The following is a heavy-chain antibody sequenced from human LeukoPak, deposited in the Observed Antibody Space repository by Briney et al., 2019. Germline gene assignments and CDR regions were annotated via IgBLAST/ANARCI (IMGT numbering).Heavy chain of an antibody. Sequence: PSETLSLTCAVYGGSFSGYYWSWIRQPAGKGLEWIGRIYTSGSTNYNPSLKSRVTMSVDTSKNQFSLKLSSVTAADTAVYYCARDLVVGASGGNWFDPWGQGTLVTVSS. CDR3: ARDLVVGASGGNWFDP. CDR2: IYTSGST. V-gene: IGHV4-4*07. CDR1: GGSFSGYY. J-gene: IGHJ5*02. D-gene: IGHD1-26*01.